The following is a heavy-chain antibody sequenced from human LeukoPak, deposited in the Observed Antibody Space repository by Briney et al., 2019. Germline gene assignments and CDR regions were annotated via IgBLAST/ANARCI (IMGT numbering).Heavy chain of an antibody. CDR2: IYYSGST. V-gene: IGHV4-39*01. Sequence: PSETLSLTCTVSGGSISSSSYYWGWIRQPPGKGLEWIGSIYYSGSTYYNPSLKSRVTISVDTSKNQFSLKLSSVIAADTAVYYCARRSAAGLENWFDPWGQGTLVTVSS. J-gene: IGHJ5*02. CDR3: ARRSAAGLENWFDP. CDR1: GGSISSSSYY. D-gene: IGHD6-13*01.